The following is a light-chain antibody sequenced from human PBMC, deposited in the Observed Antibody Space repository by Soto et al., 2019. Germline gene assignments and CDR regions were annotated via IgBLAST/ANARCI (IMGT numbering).Light chain of an antibody. J-gene: IGKJ1*01. V-gene: IGKV1-9*01. Sequence: DIQMTQSPSSLSASVGYRVTITCRASQTISNYLAWYQQKPGKAPKLLIYAASTLQSGVPSRFSGSGSGTEFTLTISSLQPEDFAIYYCQQYNSYSPWTFGQGTKVDI. CDR3: QQYNSYSPWT. CDR2: AAS. CDR1: QTISNY.